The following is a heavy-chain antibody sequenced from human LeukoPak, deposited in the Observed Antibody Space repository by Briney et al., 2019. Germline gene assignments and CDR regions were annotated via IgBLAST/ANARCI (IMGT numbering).Heavy chain of an antibody. V-gene: IGHV3-30*04. J-gene: IGHJ4*01. CDR1: GFTFTDYA. CDR3: VRDLTSGARFDF. CDR2: ISSNGNTQ. D-gene: IGHD3-9*01. Sequence: GTSLRLSCVASGFTFTDYAFNWVRQTPGKGMEWVAIISSNGNTQSYADPLKGRFTISRDNFRDTVFLELTTLRPEDTGLYYCVRDLTSGARFDFWGPGTLVTVSS.